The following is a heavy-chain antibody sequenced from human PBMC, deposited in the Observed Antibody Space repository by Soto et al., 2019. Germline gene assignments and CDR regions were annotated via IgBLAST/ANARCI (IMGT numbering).Heavy chain of an antibody. V-gene: IGHV4-31*03. CDR2: IYYSGST. CDR3: ARDPSDSYDYYGMDV. CDR1: GGSISSGGYY. Sequence: QVQLQESGPGLVKPSQTLSLTCTVSGGSISSGGYYWSWIRHHPGKGLEWIGYIYYSGSTYYNPSLNRRVTRTVDTSKNKFSLKLSSVTAADTAVDYCARDPSDSYDYYGMDVWGQGTTVTVSS. J-gene: IGHJ6*02.